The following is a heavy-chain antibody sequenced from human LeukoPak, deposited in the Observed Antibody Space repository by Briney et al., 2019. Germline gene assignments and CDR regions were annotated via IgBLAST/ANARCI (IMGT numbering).Heavy chain of an antibody. CDR3: AGVSYDVWRAPVNWFDP. CDR2: IYYSGST. J-gene: IGHJ5*02. Sequence: SETLSLTCTVSGGSISSHYWSWIRQPPGKGLEWIGYIYYSGSTNYNPSLKSRVTISVDTSKNQFSLKLSSVTAPDTTLYYSAGVSYDVWRAPVNWFDPWGQGTLVTVSS. D-gene: IGHD3-3*01. CDR1: GGSISSHY. V-gene: IGHV4-59*11.